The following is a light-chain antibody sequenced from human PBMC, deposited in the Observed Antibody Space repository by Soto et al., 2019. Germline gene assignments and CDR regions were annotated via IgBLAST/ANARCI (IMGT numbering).Light chain of an antibody. V-gene: IGKV1-8*01. CDR2: AAS. J-gene: IGKJ5*01. Sequence: AIRMTQSPSSLSASTGDRVTITCRASQGISSYLAWYQQKPGKAPKLLIYAASTLQSGVPSRFSGSGSGTDFTLTISSLQPEDFATYYCQQYHAYPITFGPGTRLEIK. CDR1: QGISSY. CDR3: QQYHAYPIT.